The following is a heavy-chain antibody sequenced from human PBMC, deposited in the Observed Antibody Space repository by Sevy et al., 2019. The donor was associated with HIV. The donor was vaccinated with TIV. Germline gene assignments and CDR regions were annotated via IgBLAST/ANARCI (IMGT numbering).Heavy chain of an antibody. CDR1: GFTFSSYS. J-gene: IGHJ4*02. CDR3: AREDDYVWGSYRPLDY. V-gene: IGHV3-21*01. CDR2: ISSSSSYI. D-gene: IGHD3-16*02. Sequence: GGSLRLSCAASGFTFSSYSMNWVRQAPGNGLEWVSSISSSSSYIYYADSVKGRFTISRDNAKNSLYLQMNSLRAEDTAVYYCAREDDYVWGSYRPLDYSGQGTLVTVSS.